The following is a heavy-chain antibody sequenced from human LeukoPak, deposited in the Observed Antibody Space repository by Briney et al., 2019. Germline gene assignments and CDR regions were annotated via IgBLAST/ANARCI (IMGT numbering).Heavy chain of an antibody. D-gene: IGHD2-2*01. J-gene: IGHJ5*02. V-gene: IGHV1-18*01. CDR2: ISAYNGNT. Sequence: GASVKVSCKASGYTFTSYGISWVRQAPGQGLEWMGWISAYNGNTNYAQKLQGRVTMTTDTSTSTAYMELRSLRSDDTAVYYCARGGRYCSSTSCLHQRFDPWGQGTLVTVSS. CDR3: ARGGRYCSSTSCLHQRFDP. CDR1: GYTFTSYG.